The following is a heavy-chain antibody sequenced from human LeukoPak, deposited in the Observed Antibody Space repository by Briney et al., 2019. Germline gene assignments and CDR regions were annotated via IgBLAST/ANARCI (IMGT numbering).Heavy chain of an antibody. CDR2: IYYSGST. V-gene: IGHV4-39*01. J-gene: IGHJ4*02. D-gene: IGHD1-26*01. CDR3: ARLGGRHSRLSIGY. CDR1: GGSIGSSSYY. Sequence: SETLSLTCTVSGGSIGSSSYYWGWIRQPPGKGLEWIGSIYYSGSTYYNPSLKSRVTISVDTSKNQFSLKLSSVTAADTAVYYCARLGGRHSRLSIGYWGQGTLVTVSS.